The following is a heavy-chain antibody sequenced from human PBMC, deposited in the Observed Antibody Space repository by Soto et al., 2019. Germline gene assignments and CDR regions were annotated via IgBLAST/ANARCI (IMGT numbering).Heavy chain of an antibody. V-gene: IGHV1-46*01. CDR3: ADGGEWSFNFEF. Sequence: GASVKVSCKASGYTFTNNYLHWVRQAPGQGLEWLGIISPTAGSTNYAQRFQGRVTMTRDTSTRTVYMQMNSLRAEDTATYYCADGGEWSFNFEFWGQGTRVTVSS. D-gene: IGHD3-3*01. CDR1: GYTFTNNY. CDR2: ISPTAGST. J-gene: IGHJ4*02.